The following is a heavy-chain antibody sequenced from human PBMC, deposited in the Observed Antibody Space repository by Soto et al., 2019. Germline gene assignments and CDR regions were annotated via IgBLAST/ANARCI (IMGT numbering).Heavy chain of an antibody. J-gene: IGHJ3*02. CDR1: GGSISSYY. Sequence: QVRLQESGPGLVKPSETLSLTCTVSGGSISSYYWSWIRQPPGKGLEWIGYIYYSGSTNYNPSLKSRVTISVDTSKNQFSLKLSSVTAADTAVYYCARSTYYYGSGSYSTSGNDAFDIWGQGTMVTVSS. D-gene: IGHD3-10*01. CDR2: IYYSGST. CDR3: ARSTYYYGSGSYSTSGNDAFDI. V-gene: IGHV4-59*01.